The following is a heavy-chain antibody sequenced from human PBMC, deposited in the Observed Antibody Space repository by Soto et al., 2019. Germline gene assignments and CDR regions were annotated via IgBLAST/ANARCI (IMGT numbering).Heavy chain of an antibody. CDR3: ARGGGVGVAGSAAFDM. CDR2: INPATGAA. Sequence: QLHLVQSGAVVKKPGASVTVSCSASGYPVTAYYMHWVRQAPGRGLEWMGGINPATGAAKYTQTFQGRVTIARDTATSTVFIELSGLTSEDTAVFYWARGGGVGVAGSAAFDMWGQGTLVTVSS. V-gene: IGHV1-2*02. CDR1: GYPVTAYY. J-gene: IGHJ3*02. D-gene: IGHD3-3*01.